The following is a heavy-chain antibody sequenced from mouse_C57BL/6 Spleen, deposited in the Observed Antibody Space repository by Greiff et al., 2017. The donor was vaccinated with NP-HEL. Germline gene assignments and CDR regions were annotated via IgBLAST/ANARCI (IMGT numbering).Heavy chain of an antibody. D-gene: IGHD2-4*01. J-gene: IGHJ3*01. CDR1: GYTFTNYW. Sequence: QVQLKQSGAELVRPGTSVKMSCKASGYTFTNYWIGWAKQRPGHGLEWIGDIYPGGGYTNYNEKFKGKATLTADISSSTAYMQFSSLTSEDSAIYYCARSDYDRVFAYWGQGTLVTVSA. CDR2: IYPGGGYT. CDR3: ARSDYDRVFAY. V-gene: IGHV1-63*01.